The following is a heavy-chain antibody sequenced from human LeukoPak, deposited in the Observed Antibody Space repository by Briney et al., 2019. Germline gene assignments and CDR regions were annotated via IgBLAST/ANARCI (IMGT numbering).Heavy chain of an antibody. Sequence: GASVKVSCKASGYTFTGYYMHWVRQAPGQGLEWVGWINPNSGGTNYAQKFQGRVTMTRDTSISTAYMELSRLRSDDTAVYYCARGLAARQRRYGMDVWGQGTTVTVSS. V-gene: IGHV1-2*02. CDR3: ARGLAARQRRYGMDV. CDR2: INPNSGGT. J-gene: IGHJ6*02. CDR1: GYTFTGYY. D-gene: IGHD6-6*01.